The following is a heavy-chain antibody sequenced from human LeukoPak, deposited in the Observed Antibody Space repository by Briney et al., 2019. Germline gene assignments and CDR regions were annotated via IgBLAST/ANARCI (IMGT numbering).Heavy chain of an antibody. CDR2: ISAYNGNT. Sequence: ASVKVSCKASGYTFTSYGISWVRQAPGQGLEWMGWISAYNGNTNCAQKLQGRVTMTTDTSTSTAYMELRSLRSDDTAVYYCARVIVVPAAMRGWFDPWGQGTLVTVSS. CDR3: ARVIVVPAAMRGWFDP. CDR1: GYTFTSYG. J-gene: IGHJ5*02. V-gene: IGHV1-18*01. D-gene: IGHD2-2*01.